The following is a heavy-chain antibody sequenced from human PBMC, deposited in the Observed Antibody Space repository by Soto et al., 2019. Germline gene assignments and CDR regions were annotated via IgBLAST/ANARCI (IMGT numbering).Heavy chain of an antibody. Sequence: QVQLVESGGGVVQPGRSLRLSCAASRFTFSSYGMHWVRQAPGKGLEWVAVISYDGSNKYDADSVKGRFTISRDNSKNTLYLQMNSLRAEDTAVYYCAKDEVGYCSCGTCYARYYYYGMDVWGQGAKVTVSS. D-gene: IGHD2-15*01. CDR2: ISYDGSNK. V-gene: IGHV3-30*18. J-gene: IGHJ6*02. CDR3: AKDEVGYCSCGTCYARYYYYGMDV. CDR1: RFTFSSYG.